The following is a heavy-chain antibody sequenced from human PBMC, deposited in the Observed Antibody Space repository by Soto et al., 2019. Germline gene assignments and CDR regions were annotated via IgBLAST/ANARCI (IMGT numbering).Heavy chain of an antibody. CDR3: ARLPGPLVAVLYIYPLDGREAMSDVDV. CDR2: VSFDGSNK. CDR1: GFTFNYYP. Sequence: QMQLVESGGGVVQPGGSLRLSCAASGFTFNYYPMHWVRQAPGKGLEWVAVVSFDGSNKYYADSVKGRFTISKDNSKNTLYLQMNSRRREDTAVYYCARLPGPLVAVLYIYPLDGREAMSDVDVW. D-gene: IGHD6-19*01. V-gene: IGHV3-30-3*01. J-gene: IGHJ6*01.